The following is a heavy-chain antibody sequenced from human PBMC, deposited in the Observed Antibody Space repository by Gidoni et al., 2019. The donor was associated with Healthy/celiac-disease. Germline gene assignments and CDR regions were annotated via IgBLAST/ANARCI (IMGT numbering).Heavy chain of an antibody. V-gene: IGHV3-30-3*01. Sequence: QVQLVASGGGVVQPGRSLRLSCAASGFTFSSYAMHWVRQAPGKGLEWVAVISYDGSNKYYADSVKGRFTISRDNSKNTLYLQMNSLRAEDTAVYYCAGYCSSTSCSQKNWFDPWGQGTLVTVSS. CDR1: GFTFSSYA. CDR3: AGYCSSTSCSQKNWFDP. D-gene: IGHD2-2*01. CDR2: ISYDGSNK. J-gene: IGHJ5*02.